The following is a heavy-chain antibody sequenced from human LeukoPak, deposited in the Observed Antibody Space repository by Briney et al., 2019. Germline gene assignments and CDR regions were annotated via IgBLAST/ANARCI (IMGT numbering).Heavy chain of an antibody. D-gene: IGHD3-10*01. Sequence: PSETLSLTCTVSGGSISSGSYYWSWIRQPAGKGLEWFGRIYTSGSTNYNPSLKSRVTITVDTSKNQFSLKLSSVTAADTAVYYCASDVLLWFGEPTYYFDYWGQGTLVTVSS. J-gene: IGHJ4*02. CDR3: ASDVLLWFGEPTYYFDY. CDR1: GGSISSGSYY. V-gene: IGHV4-61*02. CDR2: IYTSGST.